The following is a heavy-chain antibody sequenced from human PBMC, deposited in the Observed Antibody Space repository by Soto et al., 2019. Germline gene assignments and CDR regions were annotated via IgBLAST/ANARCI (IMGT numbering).Heavy chain of an antibody. CDR1: GYTFTNFG. J-gene: IGHJ4*01. CDR3: ARGGTPIDY. CDR2: ISAYNGNT. Sequence: ASVKFSCKASGYTFTNFGISWLRQAPGQVLECMLWISAYNGNTNXXXNFQGRVXXTTDTSTITAYMELRSLRSDDTAVYYSARGGTPIDYXXQ. V-gene: IGHV1-18*01. D-gene: IGHD3-16*01.